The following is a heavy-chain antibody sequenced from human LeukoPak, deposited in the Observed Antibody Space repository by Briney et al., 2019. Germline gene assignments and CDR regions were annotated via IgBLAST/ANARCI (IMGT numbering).Heavy chain of an antibody. CDR3: AKDTHGMDV. J-gene: IGHJ6*02. Sequence: GGSLRLSCAASGFTFDDYAMHWVRQAPGKSLEWVSGISWNSGSIGYADSVKGRFTISRDNAKNSLYLQMNSLRAEDTALYYCAKDTHGMDVWGQGTTVTVSS. V-gene: IGHV3-9*01. CDR1: GFTFDDYA. CDR2: ISWNSGSI.